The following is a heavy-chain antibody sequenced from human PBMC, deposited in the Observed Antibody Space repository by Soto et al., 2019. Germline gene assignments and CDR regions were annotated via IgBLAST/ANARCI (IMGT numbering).Heavy chain of an antibody. CDR2: ISGSGGRS. V-gene: IGHV3-23*01. Sequence: EVQLLDSGGGLVQPGGSLRLSCAASGFTFSNYAMTWVRQGPGKGLEWVSGISGSGGRSYYADSVKGRFTISRDNSKSTLYLKMNSMRAEDTAVYYCAKADFVWSSEQPYYCDYWGQGTLVSGSS. CDR1: GFTFSNYA. CDR3: AKADFVWSSEQPYYCDY. D-gene: IGHD3-16*01. J-gene: IGHJ4*02.